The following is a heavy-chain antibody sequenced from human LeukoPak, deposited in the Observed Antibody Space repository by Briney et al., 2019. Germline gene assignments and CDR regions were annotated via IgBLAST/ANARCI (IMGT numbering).Heavy chain of an antibody. V-gene: IGHV4-34*01. D-gene: IGHD6-19*01. CDR2: INHSGST. Sequence: PSETLSLTCAVYGGSFSGYYWSWIRRPPGKGLEWIGEINHSGSTNYNPSLKSRVTISVDTSKNQFSLKLRSVTAADTAVYYCARESLRQQWLVRREEYYYMDVWGKGTTVTISS. CDR1: GGSFSGYY. CDR3: ARESLRQQWLVRREEYYYMDV. J-gene: IGHJ6*03.